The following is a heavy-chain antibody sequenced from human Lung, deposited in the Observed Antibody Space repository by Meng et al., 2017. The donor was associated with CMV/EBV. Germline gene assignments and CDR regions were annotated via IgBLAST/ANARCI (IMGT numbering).Heavy chain of an antibody. CDR1: GFTFSSYS. CDR2: ISSSSSTI. V-gene: IGHV3-48*04. CDR3: ARDHCSSTSCYLYYYYYYGMDV. J-gene: IGHJ6*02. Sequence: GESLKISCAASGFTFSSYSMNWVRQAPGKGLEWVSYISSSSSTIYYADSVKGRFTISRDNAKNSLYLQMNSLRVEDTAVYYCARDHCSSTSCYLYYYYYYGMDVWGQGXTVTVSS. D-gene: IGHD2-2*01.